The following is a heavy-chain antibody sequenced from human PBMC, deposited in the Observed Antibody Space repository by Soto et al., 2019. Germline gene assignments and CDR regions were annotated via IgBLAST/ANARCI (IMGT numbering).Heavy chain of an antibody. CDR2: ISAYSGDT. Sequence: ASVKVSRKASGYNFTHHGIKWVRQAPGQGLEWMGWISAYSGDTNYAQKFQGRVTMLTDTSTSTAFMEVTSLRSDDTAVYYCARSRGYCSGGSCYFDFWGQGTLVTVS. CDR3: ARSRGYCSGGSCYFDF. D-gene: IGHD2-15*01. V-gene: IGHV1-18*01. CDR1: GYNFTHHG. J-gene: IGHJ4*02.